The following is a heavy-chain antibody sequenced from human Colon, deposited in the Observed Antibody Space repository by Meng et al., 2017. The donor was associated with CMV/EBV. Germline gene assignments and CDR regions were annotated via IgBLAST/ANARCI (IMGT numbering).Heavy chain of an antibody. CDR1: GYTFTGYY. CDR3: ARDREFAMDV. J-gene: IGHJ6*02. V-gene: IGHV1-2*02. Sequence: ASVKVSCKSSGYTFTGYYLHWVRQAPGQGLEWMGRINPVSGATSYAQKFQGRVTVTTDTSITTTYMELRGLTSGDTAVYYCARDREFAMDVWGQGTTVTVS. CDR2: INPVSGAT.